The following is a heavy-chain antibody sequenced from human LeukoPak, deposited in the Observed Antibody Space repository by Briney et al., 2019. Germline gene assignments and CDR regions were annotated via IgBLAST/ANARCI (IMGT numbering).Heavy chain of an antibody. CDR2: IYSGGST. D-gene: IGHD3-3*01. V-gene: IGHV3-53*01. CDR1: GFTVSSNY. J-gene: IGHJ3*02. Sequence: PGGSLRLSCAASGFTVSSNYMSWVRQAPGKGLEWVSVIYSGGSTYYADSVKGRFTISRDSSKNTLYLQMNSLRAEDTAVYYCAKSAIFGGHDAFDIWGQGTMVTVSS. CDR3: AKSAIFGGHDAFDI.